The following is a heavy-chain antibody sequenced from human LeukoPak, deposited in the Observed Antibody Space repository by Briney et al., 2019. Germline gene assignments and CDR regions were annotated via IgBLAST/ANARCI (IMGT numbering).Heavy chain of an antibody. CDR3: AREDHSGWSRFDY. CDR2: IYSGGST. V-gene: IGHV3-66*01. Sequence: PGGSLRLSCAASGFTVSSNYMSWVRQAPGKGLEWVSVIYSGGSTYYADSVKGRFTISRDNSKNTLYLQMNSLRAEDTAVYYCAREDHSGWSRFDYWGQGTLVTVSS. CDR1: GFTVSSNY. J-gene: IGHJ4*02. D-gene: IGHD6-19*01.